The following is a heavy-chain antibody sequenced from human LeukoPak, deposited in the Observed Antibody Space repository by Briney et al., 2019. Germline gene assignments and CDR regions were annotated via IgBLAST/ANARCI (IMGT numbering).Heavy chain of an antibody. CDR1: GFTFSSYG. Sequence: GRSLRLSCAASGFTFSSYGMHWVRQAPGKGLEWVAVIWYDGSNKYYADSVKGRFTISRDNSKNTLYLQMNSLRAEDTAVYYCAREHLGYCSSTSCSPHDAFDIWGQGTIVTVSS. V-gene: IGHV3-33*01. D-gene: IGHD2-2*01. CDR2: IWYDGSNK. CDR3: AREHLGYCSSTSCSPHDAFDI. J-gene: IGHJ3*02.